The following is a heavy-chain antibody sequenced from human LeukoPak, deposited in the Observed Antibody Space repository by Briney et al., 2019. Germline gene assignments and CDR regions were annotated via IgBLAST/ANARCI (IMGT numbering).Heavy chain of an antibody. CDR3: AEDPYNWNDGGYYFDY. Sequence: HPGGSLRLSCAASGFTFSSYGMHWVRQAPGKGLEWVAFIRYDGSNKYYADSVKGRFTISRDNSKNTLYLQMNSLRAEDTAVYYCAEDPYNWNDGGYYFDYWGQGTLVTVSS. D-gene: IGHD1-1*01. J-gene: IGHJ4*02. CDR2: IRYDGSNK. CDR1: GFTFSSYG. V-gene: IGHV3-30*02.